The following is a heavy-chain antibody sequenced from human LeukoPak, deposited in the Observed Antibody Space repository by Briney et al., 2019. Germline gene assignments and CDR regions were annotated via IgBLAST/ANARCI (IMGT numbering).Heavy chain of an antibody. J-gene: IGHJ3*02. CDR3: ARETKYYDFWSGTRAHAFDI. D-gene: IGHD3-3*01. CDR2: IYYSGST. CDR1: GGSISSGDYY. V-gene: IGHV4-30-4*01. Sequence: SQTLSLTCTVSGGSISSGDYYWSWIRQPPGKGLEWIGYIYYSGSTYYNPSLKSRATISVDTSKNQFSLKLSSVTAADTAVYYCARETKYYDFWSGTRAHAFDIWGQGTMVTVSS.